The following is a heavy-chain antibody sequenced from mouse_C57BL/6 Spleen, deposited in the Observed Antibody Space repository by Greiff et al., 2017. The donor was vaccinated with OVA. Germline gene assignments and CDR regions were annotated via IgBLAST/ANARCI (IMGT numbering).Heavy chain of an antibody. D-gene: IGHD2-4*01. CDR2: FYPGSGSI. CDR3: ARPGAYYDYDDYAMDY. CDR1: GYTFTEYT. V-gene: IGHV1-62-2*01. Sequence: VQLQQSGAELVKPGASVKLSCKASGYTFTEYTIHWVKQRSGQGLEWIGWFYPGSGSIKYNEKFKDKATLTADKSSSTVYMELSRLTSEDSAVYFGARPGAYYDYDDYAMDYWGQGTSGTVSS. J-gene: IGHJ4*01.